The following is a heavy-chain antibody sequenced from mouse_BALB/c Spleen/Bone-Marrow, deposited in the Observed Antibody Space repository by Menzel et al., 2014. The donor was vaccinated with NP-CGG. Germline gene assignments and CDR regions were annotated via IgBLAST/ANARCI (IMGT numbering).Heavy chain of an antibody. CDR1: GYTFSSYW. V-gene: IGHV1-9*01. CDR3: TRQRFAC. Sequence: VMLVESGPELMKPGASVKISCKATGYTFSSYWIEWVKQRPGHGLEWIGEILPGSGNTHYNEKFKGKATFTADTSSNTAYMQLSSLTSEDSAVYYCTRQRFACWGQMTLVTVS. J-gene: IGHJ3*01. CDR2: ILPGSGNT.